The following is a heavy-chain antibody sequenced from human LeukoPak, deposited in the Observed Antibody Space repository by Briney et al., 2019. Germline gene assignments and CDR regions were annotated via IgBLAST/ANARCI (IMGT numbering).Heavy chain of an antibody. Sequence: GGSLRLSCAASGFTFSSYWMSWVLQAAGKGLEWVANIKQDGSEKYYVDSVKGRFTISRDNAKNSLYLQMNSLRAEDTAVYYCARGGYYYDSSPLDYWGQGTLVTVSS. CDR2: IKQDGSEK. V-gene: IGHV3-7*01. D-gene: IGHD3-22*01. CDR3: ARGGYYYDSSPLDY. CDR1: GFTFSSYW. J-gene: IGHJ4*02.